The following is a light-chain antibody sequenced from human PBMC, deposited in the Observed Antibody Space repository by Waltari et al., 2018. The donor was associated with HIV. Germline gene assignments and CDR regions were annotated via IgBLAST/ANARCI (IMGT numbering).Light chain of an antibody. J-gene: IGKJ2*01. CDR2: QAS. CDR1: QTISGW. CDR3: QQYKSYPYT. V-gene: IGKV1-5*03. Sequence: DIQMTQSPPALSASVGDRVTITCRASQTISGWLVWYQQKPGKAPKLLIYQASTVDTGLPSRFSGSRSGTEFTLTISSLQPDDFATYYCQQYKSYPYTFGQGTKLEIK.